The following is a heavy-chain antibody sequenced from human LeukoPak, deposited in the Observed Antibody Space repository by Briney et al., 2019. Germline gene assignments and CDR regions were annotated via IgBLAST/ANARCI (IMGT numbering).Heavy chain of an antibody. V-gene: IGHV3-23*01. D-gene: IGHD1-1*01. CDR2: ISGGGSDT. Sequence: GGSLRLSCAASGFTFSYYAMSWVRQAPGRGLEWVSGISGGGSDTNYADSVKARFTIFRDNSKNTLCLQMNSLRAEDTAVYYCVRDFSLTRLERPFDYWGQGTLITVSS. CDR1: GFTFSYYA. CDR3: VRDFSLTRLERPFDY. J-gene: IGHJ4*02.